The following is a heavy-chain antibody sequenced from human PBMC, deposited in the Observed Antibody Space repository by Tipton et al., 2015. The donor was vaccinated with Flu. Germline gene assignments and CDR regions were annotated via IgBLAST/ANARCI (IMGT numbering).Heavy chain of an antibody. CDR3: ARGHYDILAGYYGKAGEVDY. V-gene: IGHV4-31*03. J-gene: IGHJ4*02. CDR1: GGSISSGGYY. Sequence: TLSLTCTVSGGSISSGGYYWSWIRQHPGKGLEWIGYIYYSGSTYYNPSLKSRVTISVDTSKNQFSLKLSSVTAADTAVYYCARGHYDILAGYYGKAGEVDYRGQGTLVPVSS. CDR2: IYYSGST. D-gene: IGHD3-9*01.